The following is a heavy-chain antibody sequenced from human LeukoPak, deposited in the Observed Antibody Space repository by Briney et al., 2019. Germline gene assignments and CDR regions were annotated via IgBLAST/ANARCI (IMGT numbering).Heavy chain of an antibody. V-gene: IGHV3-23*01. J-gene: IGHJ4*02. CDR3: AKPSYYDILTGWDY. D-gene: IGHD3-9*01. CDR2: ISGSGGST. CDR1: GFTFSSYA. Sequence: GGSLRLSCAASGFTFSSYAMSWVRQAPGKGLEWVSAISGSGGSTYYADSVKGRFTISRDNSKNTLYLQMNSLRAEDTAVYYCAKPSYYDILTGWDYWGQGTLVTVSS.